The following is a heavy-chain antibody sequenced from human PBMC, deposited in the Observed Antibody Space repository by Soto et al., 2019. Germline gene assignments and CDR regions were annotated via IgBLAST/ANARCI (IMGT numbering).Heavy chain of an antibody. J-gene: IGHJ3*02. CDR3: ARDVSPGSSSLYLDAFDI. CDR2: IKQGESKK. CDR1: GFSLGTYW. Sequence: EVQLEESGGGLVQPGGSLRLSCAASGFSLGTYWMTWVRQAPGKGLEWVANIKQGESKKSYLDSVRGRFTISRDNARNSLYLHMNSLRVEDTGLYYCARDVSPGSSSLYLDAFDIWGQGTMVIVSS. D-gene: IGHD3-10*01. V-gene: IGHV3-7*05.